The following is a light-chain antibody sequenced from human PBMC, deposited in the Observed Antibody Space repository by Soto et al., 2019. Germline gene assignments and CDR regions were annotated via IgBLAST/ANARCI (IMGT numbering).Light chain of an antibody. CDR2: DAS. CDR3: QQRKHWPPIT. J-gene: IGKJ5*01. Sequence: IVLTQSPHTLSLYPEERATLSCRASQSVRAYLAWYQQKPGQAPRLLIYDASNRATGIPARFSGSGSGTVFTLTIGSLEPEDSAVYYCQQRKHWPPITSGQGRRLEIK. CDR1: QSVRAY. V-gene: IGKV3-11*01.